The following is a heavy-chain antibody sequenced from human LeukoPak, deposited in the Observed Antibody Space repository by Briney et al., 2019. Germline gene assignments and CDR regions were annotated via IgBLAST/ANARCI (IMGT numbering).Heavy chain of an antibody. CDR1: GFTFSTYS. CDR3: VRDEYYWYFDF. CDR2: ISTSSSTI. J-gene: IGHJ2*01. Sequence: PGGSLRLSCAASGFTFSTYSVNWVRQAPGKGLEWVSYISTSSSTIYYADSVKGRFTISRDNAQNSVYLQMNSLRDEDTAVYYCVRDEYYWYFDFWGRGTLVTVSS. V-gene: IGHV3-48*02. D-gene: IGHD6-6*01.